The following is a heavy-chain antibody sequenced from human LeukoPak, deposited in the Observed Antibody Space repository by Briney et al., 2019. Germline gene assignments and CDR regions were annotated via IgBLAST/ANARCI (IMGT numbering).Heavy chain of an antibody. V-gene: IGHV3-43*01. CDR2: ISWNGGST. CDR1: GFTFDDYT. J-gene: IGHJ6*04. Sequence: PGGSLRLSCAVSGFTFDDYTMHWVRQAPGKGLEWVSLISWNGGSTYYADSVKGRFTISRDNAKNSLYLQMNSLRAEDTAVYYCAELGITMIGGVWGKGTTVTISS. CDR3: AELGITMIGGV. D-gene: IGHD3-10*02.